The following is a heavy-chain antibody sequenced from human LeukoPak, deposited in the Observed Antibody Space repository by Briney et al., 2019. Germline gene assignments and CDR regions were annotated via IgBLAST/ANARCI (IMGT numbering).Heavy chain of an antibody. CDR1: GFTFSSYS. D-gene: IGHD2-15*01. V-gene: IGHV3-21*01. Sequence: GGSLRLSCAASGFTFSSYSMNWVRQAPGKGLEWVSSISSSSSYIYYADSVKGRFTISRDNAKNSLYLQMNSLRAEDTAVYYCARGAAGIVVVAPDYWGQGTLVTVSS. CDR2: ISSSSSYI. J-gene: IGHJ4*02. CDR3: ARGAAGIVVVAPDY.